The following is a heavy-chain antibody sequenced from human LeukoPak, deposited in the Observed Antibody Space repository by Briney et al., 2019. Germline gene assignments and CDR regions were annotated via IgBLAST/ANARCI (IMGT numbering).Heavy chain of an antibody. Sequence: SETLSLTCAVYGGSFSGYYWSWIRQPPGKGLEWIGEINHSGSTNYSPSLKSRVTISVDTSKNQFSLKLSSVTAADTAVYYCARGIIAAAGPFDPWGQGTLVTVSS. J-gene: IGHJ5*02. CDR2: INHSGST. V-gene: IGHV4-34*01. CDR3: ARGIIAAAGPFDP. D-gene: IGHD6-13*01. CDR1: GGSFSGYY.